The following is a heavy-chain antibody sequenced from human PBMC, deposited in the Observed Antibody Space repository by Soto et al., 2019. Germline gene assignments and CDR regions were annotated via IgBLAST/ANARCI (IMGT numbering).Heavy chain of an antibody. V-gene: IGHV4-34*01. CDR3: ARSPGWPRVSDY. D-gene: IGHD1-1*01. CDR1: GGSFSGYY. CDR2: INHSGST. Sequence: TSETLSLTCAVYGGSFSGYYWSWIRQPPGKGLEWIGEINHSGSTNYNPSLKSRVTISVDTSKNQFSLKLSSVTAADTAVYYCARSPGWPRVSDYWRQGTLVTLS. J-gene: IGHJ4*02.